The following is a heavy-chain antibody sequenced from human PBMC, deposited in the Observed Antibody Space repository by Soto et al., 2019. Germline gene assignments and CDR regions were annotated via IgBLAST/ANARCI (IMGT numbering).Heavy chain of an antibody. V-gene: IGHV1-69*12. D-gene: IGHD2-2*01. Sequence: QVQLVQSGAEVKKPGSSVKVSCKASGGTFSSYAISWVRQAPGQGLEWMGGIIPIFGTANYAPKFQVRVTITADESTSTAYMELSSLRSDDTAVYYCARHVPAAGYYYGMDVWGQGTTVTVSS. CDR3: ARHVPAAGYYYGMDV. J-gene: IGHJ6*02. CDR2: IIPIFGTA. CDR1: GGTFSSYA.